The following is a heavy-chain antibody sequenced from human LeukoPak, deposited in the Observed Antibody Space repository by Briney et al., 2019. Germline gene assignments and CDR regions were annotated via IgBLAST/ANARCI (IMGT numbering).Heavy chain of an antibody. V-gene: IGHV3-23*01. D-gene: IGHD5-24*01. CDR2: ISGSGGST. J-gene: IGHJ4*02. Sequence: GSLRLSCAASGFTFSSYAMSWVRQAPGKGLEWVSAISGSGGSTYYADSVKGRFTISRDNAKNSLYLQMNSLRDEDTAVYYCARASFQRWLQLGGDWGQGALVTVSS. CDR3: ARASFQRWLQLGGD. CDR1: GFTFSSYA.